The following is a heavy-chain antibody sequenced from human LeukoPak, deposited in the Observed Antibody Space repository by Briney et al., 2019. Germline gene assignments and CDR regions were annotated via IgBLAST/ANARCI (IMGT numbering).Heavy chain of an antibody. CDR1: GFTFSNFE. D-gene: IGHD2-21*01. Sequence: GGSLRLSCVASGFTFSNFEMNWVRQAPGKGLEWVSYIRTSGNMIYYAESVKGRFTISRDNAKNSLYLQMDSLRVDDTAVYYCAREDLNCGGDCFSYWGQGTLVTVSS. CDR3: AREDLNCGGDCFSY. V-gene: IGHV3-48*03. J-gene: IGHJ4*02. CDR2: IRTSGNMI.